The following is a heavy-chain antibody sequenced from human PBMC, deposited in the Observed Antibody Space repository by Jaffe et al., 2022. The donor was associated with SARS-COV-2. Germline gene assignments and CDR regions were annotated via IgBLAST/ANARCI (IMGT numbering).Heavy chain of an antibody. J-gene: IGHJ4*02. CDR3: ARQIAYYNILTGHPTLYHLDY. Sequence: EVQLVQSGAEVKKPGESLKISCNYSGYSFININYWIAWVRQMPGKGLEWMGIIYPGDSDTRYSPSFQGQVTISADNSISTAYLQWSSLKASDTAMYYCARQIAYYNILTGHPTLYHLDYWGQGTLVTVSS. V-gene: IGHV5-51*01. CDR2: IYPGDSDT. D-gene: IGHD3-9*01. CDR1: GYSFININYW.